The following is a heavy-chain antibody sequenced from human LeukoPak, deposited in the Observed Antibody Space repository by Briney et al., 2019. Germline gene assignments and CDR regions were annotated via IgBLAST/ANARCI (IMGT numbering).Heavy chain of an antibody. Sequence: SETLSLTCTVSGGSISSYYWSWIRQPAGKGLEWIGRIYTSGSTNYNPSLKSRVTMPVDTSKNQFSLKLSSVTAADTAVYYCARAEYCTNGVCYDFDYWGQGTLVTVSS. J-gene: IGHJ4*02. CDR3: ARAEYCTNGVCYDFDY. CDR2: IYTSGST. CDR1: GGSISSYY. V-gene: IGHV4-4*07. D-gene: IGHD2-8*01.